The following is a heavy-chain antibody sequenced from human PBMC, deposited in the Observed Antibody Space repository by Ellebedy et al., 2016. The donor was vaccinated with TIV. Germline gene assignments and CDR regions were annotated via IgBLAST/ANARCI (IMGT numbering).Heavy chain of an antibody. Sequence: ASVRVSCKASGYTFTNYGISWVRQAPGQGPEWMGWISAYTGNTDYGQKFQGRLTMSTDPSTGTAYMELRSLRSDDTAIYYCARDMVQGVVSVYLWFDSWGQGTLVTVSS. V-gene: IGHV1-18*01. CDR2: ISAYTGNT. J-gene: IGHJ5*01. D-gene: IGHD3-10*01. CDR3: ARDMVQGVVSVYLWFDS. CDR1: GYTFTNYG.